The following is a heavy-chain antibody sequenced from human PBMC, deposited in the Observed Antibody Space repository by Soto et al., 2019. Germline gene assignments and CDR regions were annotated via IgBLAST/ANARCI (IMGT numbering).Heavy chain of an antibody. CDR1: GGSFSGYY. J-gene: IGHJ4*02. CDR3: ASYASGSPGY. Sequence: QVQLQQWGAGLLKPSETLSLTCAVYGGSFSGYYWSWIRQPPGKGLEWIGEITHSGGTSYNPSLKSRVTISIDTSKKQFYLKLTSVTAADTAVYYCASYASGSPGYWGQGTLVTVSS. V-gene: IGHV4-34*01. CDR2: ITHSGGT. D-gene: IGHD3-10*01.